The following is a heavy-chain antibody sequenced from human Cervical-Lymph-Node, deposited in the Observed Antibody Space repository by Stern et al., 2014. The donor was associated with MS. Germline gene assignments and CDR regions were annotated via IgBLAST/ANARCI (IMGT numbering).Heavy chain of an antibody. CDR1: GYTFTSYW. Sequence: VQLVQSGPEVKRPGESLKISCQASGYTFTSYWIGWVRQMPGKGLEWIAIIFPGGSDIRYSPSFQGQVPIPADKSSSTAYLQWNNLKASDTAIYYCARQRYFDYWGQGTLVTVSS. CDR3: ARQRYFDY. J-gene: IGHJ4*02. V-gene: IGHV5-51*01. CDR2: IFPGGSDI.